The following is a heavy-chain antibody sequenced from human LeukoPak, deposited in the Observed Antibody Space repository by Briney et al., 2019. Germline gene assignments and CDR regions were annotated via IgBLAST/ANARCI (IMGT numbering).Heavy chain of an antibody. CDR1: GGTFSSYA. V-gene: IGHV1-69*05. D-gene: IGHD2-8*01. Sequence: GASVKVSCKASGGTFSSYAISWVRQAPGRGLEWMGRIIPIFGTANYAQKFQGRVTITTDESTSTAYMELSSLRSEDTAVYYCARDLGCTNGVCYGYWFDPWGQGTLVTVSS. CDR2: IIPIFGTA. CDR3: ARDLGCTNGVCYGYWFDP. J-gene: IGHJ5*02.